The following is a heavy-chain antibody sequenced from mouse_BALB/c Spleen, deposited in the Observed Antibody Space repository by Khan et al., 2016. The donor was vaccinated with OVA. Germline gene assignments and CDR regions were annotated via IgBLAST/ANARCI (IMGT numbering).Heavy chain of an antibody. D-gene: IGHD4-1*01. Sequence: EVQVVESGGDLVKPGGSLKLSCAASGFTFSTYGMSWVRQIPDKRLEWVATISSSGDYTYYPDNVKGRFTISRDNAKNTLSLQMSSLQSEDTAMFYCASHLTGSFAYWGQGTLLTVST. CDR1: GFTFSTYG. CDR3: ASHLTGSFAY. J-gene: IGHJ3*01. V-gene: IGHV5-6*01. CDR2: ISSSGDYT.